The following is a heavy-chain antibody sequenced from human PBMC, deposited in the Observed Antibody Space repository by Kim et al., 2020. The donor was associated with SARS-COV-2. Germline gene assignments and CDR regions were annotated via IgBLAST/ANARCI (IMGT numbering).Heavy chain of an antibody. CDR3: ARDGDGDYRPPLAPRHHYYYYYGMDV. CDR1: GGSISSSSYY. J-gene: IGHJ6*02. D-gene: IGHD4-17*01. V-gene: IGHV4-39*07. CDR2: IYYSGST. Sequence: SETLSLTCTVSGGSISSSSYYWGWIRQPPGKGLEWIGSIYYSGSTYYNPSLKSRVTISVDTSKNQFSLKLSSVTAADTAVYYCARDGDGDYRPPLAPRHHYYYYYGMDVWGQGTTVTVSS.